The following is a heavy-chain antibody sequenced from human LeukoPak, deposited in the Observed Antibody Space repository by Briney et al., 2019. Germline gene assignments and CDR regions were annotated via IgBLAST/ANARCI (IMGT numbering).Heavy chain of an antibody. J-gene: IGHJ4*02. CDR2: IYTNGGT. V-gene: IGHV4-61*02. Sequence: SQTLSLTCTVSGGSISSSTSYWNWIRQPAGKGLEWIGRIYTNGGTNYNPSLKSRVTISVDTSKNQFSLKLSSVTAADTAVYYCARLTIFGVVTNDYWGQGTLVTVSS. D-gene: IGHD3-3*01. CDR3: ARLTIFGVVTNDY. CDR1: GGSISSSTSY.